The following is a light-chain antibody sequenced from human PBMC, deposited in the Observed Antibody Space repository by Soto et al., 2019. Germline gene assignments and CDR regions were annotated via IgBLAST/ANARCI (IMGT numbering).Light chain of an antibody. Sequence: EVVLTQSPDSLAVSLGERATINCKSSQSVSSNLAWYQQKPGQAPRLLIYGASTRATGIPARFSGSGSGTEFTLTISSLQSEDFAVYYCQQYNNWPPITFGQGTRLEIK. CDR1: QSVSSN. J-gene: IGKJ5*01. CDR3: QQYNNWPPIT. V-gene: IGKV3-15*01. CDR2: GAS.